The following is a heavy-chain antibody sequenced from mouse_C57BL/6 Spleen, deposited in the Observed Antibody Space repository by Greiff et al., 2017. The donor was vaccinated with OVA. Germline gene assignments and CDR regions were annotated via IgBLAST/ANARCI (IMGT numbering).Heavy chain of an antibody. CDR1: GFTFSDYG. J-gene: IGHJ2*01. D-gene: IGHD1-1*02. CDR2: ISSGSSTI. V-gene: IGHV5-17*01. Sequence: EVKVIESGGGLVKPGGSLKLSCAASGFTFSDYGMHWVRQAPEKGLEWVAYISSGSSTIYYADTVKGRFTISRDNAKNTLFLQMTSLRSEDTAMYYCARPLSVGYFDYWGQGTTLTVSS. CDR3: ARPLSVGYFDY.